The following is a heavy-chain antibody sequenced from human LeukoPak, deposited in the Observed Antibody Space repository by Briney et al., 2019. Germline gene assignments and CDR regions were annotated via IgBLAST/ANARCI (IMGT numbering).Heavy chain of an antibody. V-gene: IGHV3-9*01. J-gene: IGHJ6*03. D-gene: IGHD5-18*01. CDR2: ISWNSGSI. Sequence: GGSLRLSCAASGFTFDDYAMHWVRQAPGKGLEWVSGISWNSGSIGYADSVKGRFTISRDNAKNSLYLQMNSLRAEDTAVYYCARDSGYTYGFLMDVWGKGTTVTISS. CDR1: GFTFDDYA. CDR3: ARDSGYTYGFLMDV.